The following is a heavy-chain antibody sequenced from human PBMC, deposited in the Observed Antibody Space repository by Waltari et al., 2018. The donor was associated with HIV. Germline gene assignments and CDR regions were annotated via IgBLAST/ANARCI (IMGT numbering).Heavy chain of an antibody. D-gene: IGHD4-17*01. J-gene: IGHJ4*02. CDR2: IRGSGGTT. CDR3: AKSYGDYLRRYFFDY. V-gene: IGHV3-23*01. Sequence: EALLLESGGDLVRPGGSLRLSCVASEFTFNNYALSWVRQAPGKGLEGGSSIRGSGGTTYYADSVKGRLTVSRDNSKNTMYLQMNSLRAGDTAIYYCAKSYGDYLRRYFFDYWGQGTLVTVSS. CDR1: EFTFNNYA.